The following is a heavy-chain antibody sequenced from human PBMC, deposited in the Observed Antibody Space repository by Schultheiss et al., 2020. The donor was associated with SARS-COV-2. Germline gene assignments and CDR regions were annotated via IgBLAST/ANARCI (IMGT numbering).Heavy chain of an antibody. V-gene: IGHV4-34*01. J-gene: IGHJ6*02. CDR3: AREVYQPGGAWYYYYGMDV. CDR1: GGSFSGYY. Sequence: SETLSLTCGVNGGSFSGYYWGWIRQTPGKGLEWIGEVSQAGSTKYNPSLKSRVTISIDTSKNQFSLKLSSVTAADTAVYYCAREVYQPGGAWYYYYGMDVWGQGTTVTVSS. D-gene: IGHD2-2*01. CDR2: VSQAGST.